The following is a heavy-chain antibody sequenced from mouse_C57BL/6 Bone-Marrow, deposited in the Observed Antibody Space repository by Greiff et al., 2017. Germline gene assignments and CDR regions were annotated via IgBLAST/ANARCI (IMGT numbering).Heavy chain of an antibody. J-gene: IGHJ3*01. CDR2: ISSGSSTI. V-gene: IGHV5-17*01. D-gene: IGHD3-2*02. CDR3: ARARQLRRTWFAY. Sequence: EVQVVESGGGLVKPGGSLKLSCAASGFIFSDYGMHWVRQAPEKGLEWVAYISSGSSTIYYADTVKGRFTISRDNAKNTLFLQMTRLRSEGTAMYYCARARQLRRTWFAYWGQGTLVTVSA. CDR1: GFIFSDYG.